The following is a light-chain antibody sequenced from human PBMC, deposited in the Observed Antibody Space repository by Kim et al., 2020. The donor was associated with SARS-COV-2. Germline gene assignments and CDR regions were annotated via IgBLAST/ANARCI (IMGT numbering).Light chain of an antibody. Sequence: GQSITISGTGTSSGIGAFKYVSWFQQHPGKAPKLWIYDVSERPSGISNRFSGSTSGYTASLTISGLQAEDEADYYCSSYTTANTRLFGGGTKVTVL. CDR2: DVS. V-gene: IGLV2-14*03. CDR3: SSYTTANTRL. J-gene: IGLJ1*01. CDR1: SSGIGAFKY.